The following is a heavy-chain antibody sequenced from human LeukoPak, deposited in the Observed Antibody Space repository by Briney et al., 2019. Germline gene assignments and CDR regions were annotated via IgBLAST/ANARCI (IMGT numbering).Heavy chain of an antibody. CDR1: GFTFNSYS. CDR2: ISSGSSYI. Sequence: GGSLRLSCAASGFTFNSYSMNWVRQAPGKGLEWVSSISSGSSYIFYADSVKGRFTISRDNAKNSLYLQMNSLRAEDTAVYYCARQVGVDDAFDIWCQGTMVTISS. V-gene: IGHV3-21*01. D-gene: IGHD1-26*01. J-gene: IGHJ3*02. CDR3: ARQVGVDDAFDI.